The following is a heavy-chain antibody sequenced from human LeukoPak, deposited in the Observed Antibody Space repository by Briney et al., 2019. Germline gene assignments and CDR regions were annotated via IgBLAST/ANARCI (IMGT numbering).Heavy chain of an antibody. CDR2: INPNSGGT. D-gene: IGHD2-2*01. CDR3: ARSYQLPSDAFDI. V-gene: IGHV1-2*04. CDR1: GYTFTGYY. J-gene: IGHJ3*02. Sequence: ATVKVSCKASGYTFTGYYMHWVRQAPGQGLEWMGWINPNSGGTNYAQKFQGWVTMTRDTSISTAYMELSRLRSDDTAVYYCARSYQLPSDAFDIWGQGTMVTVSS.